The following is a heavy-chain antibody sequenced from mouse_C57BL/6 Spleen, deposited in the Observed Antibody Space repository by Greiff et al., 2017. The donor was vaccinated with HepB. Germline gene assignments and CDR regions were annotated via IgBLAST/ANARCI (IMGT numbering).Heavy chain of an antibody. Sequence: QVQLQQSGAELVRPGTSVKVSCTASGFAFTNYLMAWVKQSPGQGLEGVGVINPGSGGTYYNETFKGKSTMTADNSSSTAYMQISSLTSEDSAVYFCATMSTRGHAMEYWGQGTSVTVSS. V-gene: IGHV1-54*01. J-gene: IGHJ4*01. D-gene: IGHD2-4*01. CDR3: ATMSTRGHAMEY. CDR1: GFAFTNYL. CDR2: INPGSGGT.